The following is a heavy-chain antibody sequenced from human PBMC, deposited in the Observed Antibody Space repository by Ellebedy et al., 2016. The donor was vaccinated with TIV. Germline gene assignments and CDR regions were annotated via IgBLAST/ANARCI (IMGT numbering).Heavy chain of an antibody. D-gene: IGHD2-15*01. J-gene: IGHJ4*02. CDR1: GGSISSSSYY. CDR2: IYYSGST. Sequence: MPGGSLRLSCTVSGGSISSSSYYWGWIRQPPGKGLEWIGSIYYSGSTYYNPSLKSRVTISVDTSKNQFSLKLSSVTAADTAVYYCARHWDCSGGSCYGSDYWGQGTLVTVSS. V-gene: IGHV4-39*01. CDR3: ARHWDCSGGSCYGSDY.